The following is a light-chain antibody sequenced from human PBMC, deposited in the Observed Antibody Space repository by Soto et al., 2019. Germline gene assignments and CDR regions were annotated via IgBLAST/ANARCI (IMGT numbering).Light chain of an antibody. Sequence: DIQMTQSPSTLSASVGDGVTITCRASQNIGSWLAWYQQKPGEAPKLLISKATNLQSGVPSRFSGSGSGTDVSLTISSLQPVDSATYFCQQYNDFQYSFGPGTKLDI. CDR2: KAT. CDR3: QQYNDFQYS. CDR1: QNIGSW. J-gene: IGKJ2*01. V-gene: IGKV1-5*03.